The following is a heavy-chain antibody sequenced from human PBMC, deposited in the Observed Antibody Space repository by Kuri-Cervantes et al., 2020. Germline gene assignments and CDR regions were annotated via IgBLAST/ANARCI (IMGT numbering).Heavy chain of an antibody. D-gene: IGHD3-22*01. V-gene: IGHV3-23*01. CDR2: IGGGGLST. CDR3: ARCKVQYYYDSSGYCAFDY. Sequence: GESLKISCAASGFTFTSYAMSWVRQAPGKGLEWVSTIGGGGLSTRYADSVKGRFTISRDNSKNTLYLQMNSLRSEDTAVYYCARCKVQYYYDSSGYCAFDYWGQGTLVTVSS. CDR1: GFTFTSYA. J-gene: IGHJ4*02.